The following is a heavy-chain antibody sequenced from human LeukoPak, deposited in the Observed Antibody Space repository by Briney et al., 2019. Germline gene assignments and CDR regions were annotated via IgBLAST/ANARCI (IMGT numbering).Heavy chain of an antibody. Sequence: ASVTVSCKASGYTFTGYYMHWVRQAPGQGGEWMGWINPNSGGTNYAQKFQGRVTMTRDTSISTAYMELSRLRSDDTAVYYCARAVVVGAPGDYWGQGTLVTVSS. J-gene: IGHJ4*02. CDR2: INPNSGGT. CDR3: ARAVVVGAPGDY. D-gene: IGHD1-26*01. CDR1: GYTFTGYY. V-gene: IGHV1-2*02.